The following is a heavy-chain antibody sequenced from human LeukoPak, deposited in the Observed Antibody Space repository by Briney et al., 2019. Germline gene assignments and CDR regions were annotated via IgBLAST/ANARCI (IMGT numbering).Heavy chain of an antibody. CDR1: GYTFTGYY. CDR2: INPNTGGT. D-gene: IGHD5-24*01. V-gene: IGHV1-2*06. J-gene: IGHJ3*02. Sequence: GASVKVSCKASGYTFTGYYMNWVRQAPGQGLEWMGRINPNTGGTNYAQNFQGSVAMTRDTSITTVYMELSRLRSDHTAVYYCARVGDGLNDGFDIWGQGTMVTVSS. CDR3: ARVGDGLNDGFDI.